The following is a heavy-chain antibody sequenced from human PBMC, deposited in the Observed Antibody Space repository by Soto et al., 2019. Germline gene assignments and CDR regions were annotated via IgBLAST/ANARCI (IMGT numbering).Heavy chain of an antibody. V-gene: IGHV3-23*01. CDR1: GFTFGSYA. CDR3: AKDPPQTGTTFDY. D-gene: IGHD1-1*01. Sequence: EVQLLESGGGLVQPGGSLRLSCAASGFTFGSYAMSWVRQAPGKGLEWVSTINNSGGSTYYPDSVKGRFTISRDNSKNTLYLQMNSLRADATAVYYCAKDPPQTGTTFDYWGQGTLVTVSS. J-gene: IGHJ4*02. CDR2: INNSGGST.